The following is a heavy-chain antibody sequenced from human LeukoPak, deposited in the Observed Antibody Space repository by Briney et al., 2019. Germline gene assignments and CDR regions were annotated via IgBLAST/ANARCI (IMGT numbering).Heavy chain of an antibody. CDR1: GYTFTNYA. CDR2: INAGNGNT. Sequence: GASVTVSCKASGYTFTNYAMHWVRRAPGQRLEWMGWINAGNGNTKYSQKFQGRVTITRDTSASTAYMELSSLRSEDTAVYYCARDHGSSKEDDAFDIWGQGTMVTVSS. D-gene: IGHD6-13*01. CDR3: ARDHGSSKEDDAFDI. V-gene: IGHV1-3*01. J-gene: IGHJ3*02.